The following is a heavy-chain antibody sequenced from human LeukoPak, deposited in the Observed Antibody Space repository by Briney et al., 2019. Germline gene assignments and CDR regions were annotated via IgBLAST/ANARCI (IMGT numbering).Heavy chain of an antibody. CDR3: ARDWAGGLRFVEWLSAFDY. V-gene: IGHV1-2*02. J-gene: IGHJ4*02. CDR2: INPNSGGT. Sequence: ASVKVSCKASGYTFTGYYMHWVRQAPGQGLEWMGWINPNSGGTNYAQKFQGRVTMTRDTSISTAYMELSRLRSDDTAVYYCARDWAGGLRFVEWLSAFDYWGQGTLVTVSS. D-gene: IGHD3-3*01. CDR1: GYTFTGYY.